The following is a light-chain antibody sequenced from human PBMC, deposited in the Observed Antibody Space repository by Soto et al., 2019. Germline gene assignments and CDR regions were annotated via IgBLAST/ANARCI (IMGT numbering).Light chain of an antibody. V-gene: IGKV3-20*01. CDR2: AAS. J-gene: IGKJ1*01. Sequence: EIVLTQSPGTLSLSPGERATLSCRASQRVSNNYLAWCQQKPGQAPRLLTYAASNRATGIPDRFSGSGSGTDFTLTISRLEPEDFAVYYCQQYGSSGTFGQGTKVAIK. CDR1: QRVSNNY. CDR3: QQYGSSGT.